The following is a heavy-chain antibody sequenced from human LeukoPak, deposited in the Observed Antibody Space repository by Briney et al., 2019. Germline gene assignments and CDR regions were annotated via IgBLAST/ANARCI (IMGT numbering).Heavy chain of an antibody. D-gene: IGHD3-10*01. V-gene: IGHV3-11*01. J-gene: IGHJ6*02. CDR1: GFTFSDYY. CDR3: AWGRDYGSGSPIGDV. CDR2: ISSSGSTI. Sequence: PRGSLRLSCAASGFTFSDYYMSWIRQAPGKGLEWVSYISSSGSTIYYADSVKGRFTISRDNAKNSLYLQMNSLRAEDTAVYYCAWGRDYGSGSPIGDVWGQGTTVTVSS.